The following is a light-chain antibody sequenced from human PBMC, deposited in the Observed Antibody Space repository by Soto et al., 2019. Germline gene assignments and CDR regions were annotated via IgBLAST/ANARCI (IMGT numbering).Light chain of an antibody. CDR1: QSISSW. J-gene: IGKJ2*01. CDR3: QQYNSYPVT. V-gene: IGKV1-5*01. Sequence: DIQMTQSHSTLSASVGDRVTITCRASQSISSWLAWYQQKPGKAPKLLIYDASSLESGVPSRSSGSGSGTEFTLTISSLQPDDFATYYCQQYNSYPVTFGQGTKLEIK. CDR2: DAS.